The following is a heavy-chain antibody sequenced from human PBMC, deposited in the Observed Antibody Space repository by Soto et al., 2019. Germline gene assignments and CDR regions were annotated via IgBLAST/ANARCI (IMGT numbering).Heavy chain of an antibody. CDR1: GGSFSGYY. D-gene: IGHD1-20*01. CDR2: INHSGST. J-gene: IGHJ4*02. Sequence: ASETLSLTCAVYGGSFSGYYWSWIRQPPGKGLEWIGEINHSGSTNYNPSLKSRVTISVDTSKNQFSLKLSSVTAADTAVYYCARGNGYNWNKDYWGQGTLVTVSS. CDR3: ARGNGYNWNKDY. V-gene: IGHV4-34*01.